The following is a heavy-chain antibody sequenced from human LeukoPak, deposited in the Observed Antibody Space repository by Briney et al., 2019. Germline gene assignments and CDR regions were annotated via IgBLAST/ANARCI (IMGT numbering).Heavy chain of an antibody. V-gene: IGHV1-2*02. Sequence: ASVKVSCKASGYTFTGYYMHWVRQAPGQGLEWMGWINPNSGGTNYAQKFQGRVTMTRDTSISTAYMELSRLRSDDTAVYYCAREHLVGATTSAEYFQHWGQGTLVTVSS. CDR2: INPNSGGT. J-gene: IGHJ1*01. CDR3: AREHLVGATTSAEYFQH. CDR1: GYTFTGYY. D-gene: IGHD1-26*01.